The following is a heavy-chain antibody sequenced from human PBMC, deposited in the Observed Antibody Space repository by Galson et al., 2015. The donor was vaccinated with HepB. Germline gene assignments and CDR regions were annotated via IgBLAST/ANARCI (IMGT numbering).Heavy chain of an antibody. V-gene: IGHV1-18*01. CDR1: GHAFMSYG. D-gene: IGHD4-11*01. J-gene: IGHJ5*02. CDR3: ARSTVTTNSDWFDP. Sequence: QSGAEVKKPGALVKVSCKASGHAFMSYGISWVRQAPGQGLEWMGWISLDNGKTNYAQRLQGRVTMTTDTSTSTAYMELRSLRSDDTAVYYCARSTVTTNSDWFDPWGQGTLVTVSS. CDR2: ISLDNGKT.